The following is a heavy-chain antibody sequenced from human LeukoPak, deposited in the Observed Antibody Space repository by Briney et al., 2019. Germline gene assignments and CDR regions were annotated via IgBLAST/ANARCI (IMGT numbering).Heavy chain of an antibody. CDR1: GASVSSFY. Sequence: SETLSLTCTVAGASVSSFYWNWIRQPPGKGLEWIGSMYYSGTTNYDPSFKSRVTISLDTSKNEFSLRLKSLTAADTAVYYCAGQVGARIRYYYTSGLDVWGQGTTVAVSS. V-gene: IGHV4-59*02. CDR3: AGQVGARIRYYYTSGLDV. D-gene: IGHD1-26*01. CDR2: MYYSGTT. J-gene: IGHJ6*02.